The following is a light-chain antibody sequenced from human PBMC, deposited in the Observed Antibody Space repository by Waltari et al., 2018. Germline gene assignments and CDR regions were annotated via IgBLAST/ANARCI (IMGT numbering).Light chain of an antibody. J-gene: IGKJ2*01. Sequence: DIQMTQSPSSLSASVGDRVTITCRASQSISSYLNWYQQKPGKAPNLLIYTASILQSGVPSRFSGSGSGTDFTLTISSLQPEDFATYYCQQSYSTLRTFGQGTKLEIK. CDR1: QSISSY. CDR2: TAS. CDR3: QQSYSTLRT. V-gene: IGKV1-39*01.